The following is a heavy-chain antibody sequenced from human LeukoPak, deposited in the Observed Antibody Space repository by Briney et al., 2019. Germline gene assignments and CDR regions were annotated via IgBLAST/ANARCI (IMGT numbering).Heavy chain of an antibody. D-gene: IGHD1-1*01. J-gene: IGHJ6*03. Sequence: PSETLSLTCTVSGGSVSRSPYYWSWVRQPPGKGLEWIGCIYNSGNTYYNPSLKSRVTISVDTSKNQFSLRLISVTAADTAMYSCARGLQRLHLRSLDYYYMDVWGRGTTVTVSS. CDR3: ARGLQRLHLRSLDYYYMDV. V-gene: IGHV4-61*01. CDR2: IYNSGNT. CDR1: GGSVSRSPYY.